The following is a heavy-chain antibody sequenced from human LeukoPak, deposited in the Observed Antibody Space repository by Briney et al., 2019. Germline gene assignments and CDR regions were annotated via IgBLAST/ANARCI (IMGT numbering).Heavy chain of an antibody. CDR2: ITKSGDQT. Sequence: GGSLRLSCVPSGITFSNSALSWVRQAPGKGLEWVSTITKSGDQTHYADSVRGLFTISRDIFKNTLYLQMNSLRAEDTAVYHCVKSAGKDGYRDVFDIWGQGTMVTVSS. J-gene: IGHJ3*02. CDR3: VKSAGKDGYRDVFDI. CDR1: GITFSNSA. V-gene: IGHV3-23*01. D-gene: IGHD5-24*01.